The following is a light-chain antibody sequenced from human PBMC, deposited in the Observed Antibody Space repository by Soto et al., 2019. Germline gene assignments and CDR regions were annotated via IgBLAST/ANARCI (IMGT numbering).Light chain of an antibody. CDR3: MQGTHWSRWT. Sequence: DVVMAQSPLSLPVTLGQPASISCRSSQSLVSSDGNTYLTWFHQRPGRSPRRLIYQVSNRDPGDSARFSGSGSGTDFSLKISRVEAEEVGVYYCMQGTHWSRWTFGQGTKVEIK. V-gene: IGKV2-30*01. J-gene: IGKJ1*01. CDR1: QSLVSSDGNTY. CDR2: QVS.